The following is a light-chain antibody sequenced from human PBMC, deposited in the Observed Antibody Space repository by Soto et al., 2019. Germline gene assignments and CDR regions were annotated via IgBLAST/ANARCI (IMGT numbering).Light chain of an antibody. Sequence: DIQMTESPSTLSASVGDRVTITCRASQSISIWLAWYQQKPGKAPKILIYHASSLESGVPSRFSGSGSGTEFTLTISSLQPDDFATYYCQQYNSYSFGQGTKVDIK. J-gene: IGKJ1*01. CDR3: QQYNSYS. V-gene: IGKV1-5*01. CDR1: QSISIW. CDR2: HAS.